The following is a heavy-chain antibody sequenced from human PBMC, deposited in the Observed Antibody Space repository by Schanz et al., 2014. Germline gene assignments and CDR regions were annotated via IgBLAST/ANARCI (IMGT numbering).Heavy chain of an antibody. D-gene: IGHD3-10*01. J-gene: IGHJ5*02. V-gene: IGHV4-4*02. CDR3: AREGTVIRGLSGWFDP. CDR1: GASIGSDNW. Sequence: QVQLQESGPGLVKPSGTLSLTCVVSGASIGSDNWWTWVRQPPTKGLEWIGQIYHSGNTDYNPSRNSRLTISVDKSRNQFSLNLTSVTAADTAVYYCAREGTVIRGLSGWFDPWGQGTLVTVSS. CDR2: IYHSGNT.